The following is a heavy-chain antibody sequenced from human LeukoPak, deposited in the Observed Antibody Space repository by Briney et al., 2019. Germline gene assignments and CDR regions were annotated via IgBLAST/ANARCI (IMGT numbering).Heavy chain of an antibody. V-gene: IGHV4-59*08. CDR1: GGSISSYY. CDR3: ARSSDGSGYYYPWDY. Sequence: SETLSLTCTVSGGSISSYYWSWIRQPPGKGLEWIGYICYSGSTNFNPSLKSRVTISVDMSKNQFSLKLSSVTAADTAVYYCARSSDGSGYYYPWDYWGQGTLVTVSS. CDR2: ICYSGST. J-gene: IGHJ4*02. D-gene: IGHD3-22*01.